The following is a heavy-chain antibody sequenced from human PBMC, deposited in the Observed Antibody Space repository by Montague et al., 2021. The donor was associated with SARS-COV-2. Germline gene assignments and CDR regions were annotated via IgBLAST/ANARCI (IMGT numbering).Heavy chain of an antibody. V-gene: IGHV4-31*03. D-gene: IGHD3-22*01. Sequence: TLSLTCTVSGGSISSGGYYWSWIRQHPGKGLEWIGYIYYSGSTYYNPSLKSRVTISVDTSKNQFSLKLSSVTAADTAVYYCARVRSITMIVVVITPMGWFDPWGQGTLVTVSS. CDR1: GGSISSGGYY. CDR3: ARVRSITMIVVVITPMGWFDP. J-gene: IGHJ5*02. CDR2: IYYSGST.